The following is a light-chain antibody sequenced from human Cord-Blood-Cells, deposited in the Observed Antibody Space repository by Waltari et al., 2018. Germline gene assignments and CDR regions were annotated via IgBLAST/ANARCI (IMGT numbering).Light chain of an antibody. CDR3: SSYTSSSTYV. Sequence: QSALTQPASVSGSPGQSITISCTGTSSDVGGYNYVSWYQQHPGKAPKLMIYDVSKRPSGVPNGFPGSKSGTTASLTISGLQAEDEADYYCSSYTSSSTYVFGTGTKVTVL. CDR1: SSDVGGYNY. V-gene: IGLV2-14*01. J-gene: IGLJ1*01. CDR2: DVS.